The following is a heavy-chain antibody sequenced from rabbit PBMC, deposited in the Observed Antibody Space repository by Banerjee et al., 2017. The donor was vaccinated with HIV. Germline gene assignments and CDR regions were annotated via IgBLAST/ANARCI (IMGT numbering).Heavy chain of an antibody. CDR1: GFDFSSYG. J-gene: IGHJ6*01. V-gene: IGHV1S21*01. D-gene: IGHD8-1*01. Sequence: EQLVESGGGLVQPGGSLKLSCKASGFDFSSYGVSWVRQAPGKGLEWIGYITYGGSTFYASWAKGRFTISRTSSTTVDLKMTSLTAANTATYFCARTGATYYDYSLWGPGTLVTVS. CDR3: ARTGATYYDYSL. CDR2: ITYGGST.